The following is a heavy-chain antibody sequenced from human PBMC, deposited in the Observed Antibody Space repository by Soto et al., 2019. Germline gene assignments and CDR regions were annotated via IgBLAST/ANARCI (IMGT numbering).Heavy chain of an antibody. J-gene: IGHJ6*02. CDR2: INHSGST. Sequence: QVQLQQWGAGLLKPSETLSLTCAVYGGSFSGYYWSWIRQPPGKGLEWIGEINHSGSTNYNPSLKSRVTISVETSKNQFSLKLSSVTAADTAVYYCARVPRDIVVVVAATNSGMDVWGQGTTVTVSS. D-gene: IGHD2-15*01. CDR3: ARVPRDIVVVVAATNSGMDV. CDR1: GGSFSGYY. V-gene: IGHV4-34*01.